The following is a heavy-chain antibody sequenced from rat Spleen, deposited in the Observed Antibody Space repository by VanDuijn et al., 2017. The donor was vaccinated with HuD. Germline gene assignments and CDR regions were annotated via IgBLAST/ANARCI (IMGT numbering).Heavy chain of an antibody. D-gene: IGHD1-9*01. V-gene: IGHV5-25*01. Sequence: EVQLVESDGGLVQPGRSLKLSCAASGFTFSDYYMAWVRQAPGKGLEWVASITNASGRTYYRDSVKGRFTISRDNAKSTLYLQVDSLRSEDTAIYYCARPTTGIPFNYWGQGVMVTVSS. J-gene: IGHJ2*01. CDR2: ITNASGRT. CDR1: GFTFSDYY. CDR3: ARPTTGIPFNY.